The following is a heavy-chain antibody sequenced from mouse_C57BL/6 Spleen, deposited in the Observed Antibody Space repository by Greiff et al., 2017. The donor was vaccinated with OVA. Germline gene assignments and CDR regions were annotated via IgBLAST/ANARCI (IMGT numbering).Heavy chain of an antibody. CDR2: INPSNGGT. J-gene: IGHJ2*01. V-gene: IGHV1-53*01. D-gene: IGHD2-3*01. Sequence: VKLKQSGTELVKPGASVKLSCKASGYTFTSYWMHWVKQRPGQGLEWIGNINPSNGGTNYNEKFKSKATLTVDKSSSTAYLQLSSLTSEDSAVYCCARDGYYDYFDCWGKGTTLTVSS. CDR1: GYTFTSYW. CDR3: ARDGYYDYFDC.